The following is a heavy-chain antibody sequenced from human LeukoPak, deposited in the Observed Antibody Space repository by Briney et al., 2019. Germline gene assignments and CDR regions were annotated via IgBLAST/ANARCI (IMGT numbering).Heavy chain of an antibody. V-gene: IGHV3-30*03. D-gene: IGHD6-19*01. CDR3: AREGRYSSAWYVPYMDV. CDR2: ISYDGSNK. CDR1: GFAFNYAW. Sequence: PGGSLRLSCAASGFAFNYAWVSWVRQAPGKGLEWVAVISYDGSNKDYADSVKGRFTISRDNSRNTLYLQMKTLRVEDEAVYYCAREGRYSSAWYVPYMDVWGKGTTVTVSS. J-gene: IGHJ6*03.